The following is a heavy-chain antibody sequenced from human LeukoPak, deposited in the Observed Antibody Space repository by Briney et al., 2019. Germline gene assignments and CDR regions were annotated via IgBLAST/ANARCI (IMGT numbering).Heavy chain of an antibody. CDR1: GFTFRNAW. CDR3: TGSFGELTFFDY. J-gene: IGHJ4*02. CDR2: IRSKAYGGTT. Sequence: SGGSLRLSCAASGFTFRNAWMSWVRQAPGKGLEWVGFIRSKAYGGTTENAASVKGRFTISRDDSKSIAYLQMNSLKTEDTAVYYCTGSFGELTFFDYWGLGTLVTVSS. D-gene: IGHD3-10*01. V-gene: IGHV3-49*04.